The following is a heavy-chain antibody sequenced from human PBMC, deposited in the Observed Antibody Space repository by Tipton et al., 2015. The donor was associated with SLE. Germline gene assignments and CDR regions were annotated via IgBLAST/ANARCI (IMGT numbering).Heavy chain of an antibody. CDR1: GVSISGRDHH. J-gene: IGHJ4*02. D-gene: IGHD6-13*01. V-gene: IGHV4-31*03. Sequence: TLSLTCTVSGVSISGRDHHWGWIRQHPGKGLEWIGQRWYNGIIYYNPSLRSRADISVDTSKNQLSLKLSSVTAADTAVYYCARALSSSWYGYFDYWGQGTLVTVSS. CDR3: ARALSSSWYGYFDY. CDR2: RWYNGII.